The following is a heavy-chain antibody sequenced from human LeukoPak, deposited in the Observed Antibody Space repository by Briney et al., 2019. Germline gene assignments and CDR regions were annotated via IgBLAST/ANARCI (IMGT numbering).Heavy chain of an antibody. CDR3: AKDPRIEAAAPDY. V-gene: IGHV3-30*18. D-gene: IGHD6-13*01. CDR2: ISYDGSNK. Sequence: GRSLRLSCAASGFTFRSYGMHWVRQARGKGLEWVAVISYDGSNKYYTDSVKGRFTISRDNSKNTLTLQMNSLRTEDTAVYYCAKDPRIEAAAPDYWGQGTLVTVSS. CDR1: GFTFRSYG. J-gene: IGHJ4*02.